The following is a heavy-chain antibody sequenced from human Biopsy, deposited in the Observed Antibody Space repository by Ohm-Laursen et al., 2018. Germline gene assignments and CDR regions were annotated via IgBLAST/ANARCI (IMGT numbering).Heavy chain of an antibody. CDR2: FAPENGKT. J-gene: IGHJ4*02. CDR1: GYTLTALS. D-gene: IGHD1-1*01. CDR3: AADINVWNVNY. V-gene: IGHV1-24*01. Sequence: GSSVKVSCKVPGYTLTALSMHWVRQAPGRGLEWMGGFAPENGKTIYAQKFQGRITMTEDTSTDTAYMELSSLRSEDTAVYYCAADINVWNVNYWGQGTQVTVSS.